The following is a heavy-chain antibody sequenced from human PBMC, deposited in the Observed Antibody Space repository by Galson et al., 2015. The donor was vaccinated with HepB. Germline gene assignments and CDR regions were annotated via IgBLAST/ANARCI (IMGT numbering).Heavy chain of an antibody. J-gene: IGHJ4*02. CDR1: GFTFISSV. CDR3: AADLPITGTLTGFDS. D-gene: IGHD1-7*01. CDR2: IVIGNADT. Sequence: SVKVSCKASGFTFISSVVQWVRQARGQGLEWIGCIVIGNADTYYAQKFQERVTITRDMSTTTAFLELSGLRSEDTALYYCAADLPITGTLTGFDSWGQGTLVTVSS. V-gene: IGHV1-58*01.